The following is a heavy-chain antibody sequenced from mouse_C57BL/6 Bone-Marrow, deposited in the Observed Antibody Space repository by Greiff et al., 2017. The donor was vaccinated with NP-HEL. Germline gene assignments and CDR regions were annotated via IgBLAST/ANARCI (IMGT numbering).Heavy chain of an antibody. CDR3: ARADLYYYGSGYVGGLGPHFDY. Sequence: QVQLKESGAELVKPGASVKISCKASGYAFSSYWMNWVKQRPGKGLEWIGQIYPGDGDTNYNGKFKGKATLTADKSSSTAYMQLSSLTSEDSAVYICARADLYYYGSGYVGGLGPHFDYGGQGTTLTVSS. V-gene: IGHV1-80*01. CDR2: IYPGDGDT. CDR1: GYAFSSYW. D-gene: IGHD1-1*01. J-gene: IGHJ2*01.